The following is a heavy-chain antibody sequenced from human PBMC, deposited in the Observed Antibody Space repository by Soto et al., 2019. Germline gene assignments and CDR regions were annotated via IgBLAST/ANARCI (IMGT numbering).Heavy chain of an antibody. CDR2: IHRGGTT. V-gene: IGHV3-66*01. CDR1: GFSVSRNY. J-gene: IGHJ6*02. D-gene: IGHD2-2*01. Sequence: GGSLRLSCSASGFSVSRNYMTWVRQAPGKGLEWVSLIHRGGTTYSSDSVKGRFTISRDNSKNILYLQMNSLRAEDTAVYYCARGHCISPECLRQYYGMDVWGQGTTVTVSS. CDR3: ARGHCISPECLRQYYGMDV.